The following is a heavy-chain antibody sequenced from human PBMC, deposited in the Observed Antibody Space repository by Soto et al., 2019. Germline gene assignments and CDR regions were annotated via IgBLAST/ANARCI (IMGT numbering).Heavy chain of an antibody. CDR1: GGTFSSYA. Sequence: SVKVSCKASGGTFSSYAISWVRQAPRQGLEWMGGIIPIFGTANYAQKFQGRVTITADESTSTAYMELSSLRSEDTAVYYCARVSPIGGYYPYYFDYWGQGTLVTVSS. CDR2: IIPIFGTA. V-gene: IGHV1-69*13. J-gene: IGHJ4*02. CDR3: ARVSPIGGYYPYYFDY. D-gene: IGHD3-22*01.